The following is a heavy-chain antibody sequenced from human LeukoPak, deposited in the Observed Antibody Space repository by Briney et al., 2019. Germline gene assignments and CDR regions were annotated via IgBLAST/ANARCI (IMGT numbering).Heavy chain of an antibody. J-gene: IGHJ4*02. D-gene: IGHD3-22*01. Sequence: ASVKVSCKASGYTFTSYGISWVRQAPGQGLEWTGWISAYNGNTNYAQKLQGRVTMTTDTSTSTAYIELRSLRSDDTAVYYCARDNSGYYYYFDYWGQGTLVTVSS. CDR3: ARDNSGYYYYFDY. CDR1: GYTFTSYG. V-gene: IGHV1-18*01. CDR2: ISAYNGNT.